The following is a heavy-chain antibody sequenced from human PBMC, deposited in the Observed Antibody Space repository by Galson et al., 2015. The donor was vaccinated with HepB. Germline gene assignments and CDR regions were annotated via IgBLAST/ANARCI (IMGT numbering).Heavy chain of an antibody. Sequence: LRLSCAASGFTFSNAWMSWVRQAPGKGLEWVGRIKSKTDGGTTDYAAPVKGRFTISRDDSKNTLYLQMNSLKTEDTAVYYCTTALIVVPDHPASDAFDIWGQGTMVTVSS. J-gene: IGHJ3*02. V-gene: IGHV3-15*01. D-gene: IGHD2-2*01. CDR1: GFTFSNAW. CDR3: TTALIVVPDHPASDAFDI. CDR2: IKSKTDGGTT.